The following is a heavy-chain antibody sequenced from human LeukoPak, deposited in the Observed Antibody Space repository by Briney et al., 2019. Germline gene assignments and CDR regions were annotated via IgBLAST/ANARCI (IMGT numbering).Heavy chain of an antibody. CDR2: ISSTGKSI. D-gene: IGHD3-10*01. CDR3: AKGGIIYGYWFDH. Sequence: GGSLRLSCAATGFRFSDYYMSWIRQAPGKGLEWVAYISSTGKSIFYADSVKGRFTISRDHAKNSLSLQLNSLRAEDTAVYYCAKGGIIYGYWFDHWGQGTLVTVSS. J-gene: IGHJ5*02. V-gene: IGHV3-11*01. CDR1: GFRFSDYY.